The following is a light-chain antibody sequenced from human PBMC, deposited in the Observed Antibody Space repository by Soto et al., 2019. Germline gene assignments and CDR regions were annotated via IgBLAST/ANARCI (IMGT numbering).Light chain of an antibody. V-gene: IGKV3-20*01. CDR3: QHYCSSPWT. J-gene: IGKJ1*01. CDR2: TTS. Sequence: DIVLTQSPGTLSLSPGERATLSCRASQSVGTYLAWYRQKPGQAPRLLIYTTSNRATDIPDRFSGSGSGTDFTLTISRLEPEDFAVYYCQHYCSSPWTFGQGTKVEIK. CDR1: QSVGTY.